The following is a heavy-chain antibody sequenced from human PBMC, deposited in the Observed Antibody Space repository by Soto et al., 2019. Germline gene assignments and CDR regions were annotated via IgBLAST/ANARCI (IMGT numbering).Heavy chain of an antibody. CDR1: GFTFSDYY. CDR3: AKGRSSAIKKDAFDI. V-gene: IGHV3-23*01. Sequence: LRLSCAASGFTFSDYYMSWIRQAPGKGLEWVSAISGSGGSTYYADSVKGRFTISRDNSKNTLYLQMNSLRAEDTAVYYCAKGRSSAIKKDAFDIWGQGTMVTVSS. D-gene: IGHD6-13*01. CDR2: ISGSGGST. J-gene: IGHJ3*02.